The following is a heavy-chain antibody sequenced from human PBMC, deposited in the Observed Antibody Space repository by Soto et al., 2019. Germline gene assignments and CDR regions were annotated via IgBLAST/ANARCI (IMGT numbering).Heavy chain of an antibody. D-gene: IGHD6-13*01. Sequence: ASVKVSCKASGYSLSGHYLHWGRQAPGQGPEWMGWINPNSGGTKYVQRFQGRVTMTRDTSISKVYLELSRLGSDDTAVYYCAGGWGIAAPGPNWFDPWGQGTLVTVSS. CDR2: INPNSGGT. CDR3: AGGWGIAAPGPNWFDP. CDR1: GYSLSGHY. V-gene: IGHV1-2*02. J-gene: IGHJ5*02.